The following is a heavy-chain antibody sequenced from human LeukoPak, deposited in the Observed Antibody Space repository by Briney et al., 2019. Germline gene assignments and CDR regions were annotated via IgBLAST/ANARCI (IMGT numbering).Heavy chain of an antibody. Sequence: GGSLRLSCAASGFSFSTYAMHWVRQAPGKGLEWVADISYDGTTKYYADSVKGRFSISRDNSKNTLDLQMNSLRDEDTAVYYCAKVRASWYFDLWGRGTLVTVSS. J-gene: IGHJ2*01. CDR2: ISYDGTTK. CDR3: AKVRASWYFDL. CDR1: GFSFSTYA. V-gene: IGHV3-30*18.